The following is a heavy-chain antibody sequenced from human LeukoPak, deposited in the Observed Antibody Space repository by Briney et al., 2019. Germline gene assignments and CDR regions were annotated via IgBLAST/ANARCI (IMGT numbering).Heavy chain of an antibody. CDR3: ARAAYYYDSSGYLQPRSFDY. Sequence: SQTLSLTCAVSGGSVSSGAYSWSWTRQPPGKGLEWIGYIYHGGSTYYNPSLKSRVTISVDRSKNQFSLKLSSVAAADTAVYYCARAAYYYDSSGYLQPRSFDYWGQGTLVTVSS. V-gene: IGHV4-30-2*01. J-gene: IGHJ4*02. CDR2: IYHGGST. D-gene: IGHD3-22*01. CDR1: GGSVSSGAYS.